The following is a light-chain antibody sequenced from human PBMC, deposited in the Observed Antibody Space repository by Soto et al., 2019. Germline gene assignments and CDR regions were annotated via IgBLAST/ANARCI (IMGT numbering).Light chain of an antibody. Sequence: DIQMTQSPSTLSASVGDRVAITCRASQSISIWLAWYQQKPGKAPKLLIYKASSLKSGVPSRFSGSGSGTEFTLTISSLQPDDFATYYCHQYNDYSWTFGQGTKVEI. V-gene: IGKV1-5*03. CDR2: KAS. CDR3: HQYNDYSWT. J-gene: IGKJ1*01. CDR1: QSISIW.